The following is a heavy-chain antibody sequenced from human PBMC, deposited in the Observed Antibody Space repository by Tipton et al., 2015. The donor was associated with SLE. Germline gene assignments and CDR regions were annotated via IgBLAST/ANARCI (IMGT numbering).Heavy chain of an antibody. D-gene: IGHD5-24*01. Sequence: TLSLTCTVSGGSISSGSYYWTWIRQPAGKGLEWIGRIYTSGSTNYNPSLKSRVTISVDTSKNQFSLKLSSVTAADTAVYYCARQTPRSDGYFDYWGQGTLVTVSS. CDR2: IYTSGST. V-gene: IGHV4-61*02. J-gene: IGHJ4*02. CDR3: ARQTPRSDGYFDY. CDR1: GGSISSGSYY.